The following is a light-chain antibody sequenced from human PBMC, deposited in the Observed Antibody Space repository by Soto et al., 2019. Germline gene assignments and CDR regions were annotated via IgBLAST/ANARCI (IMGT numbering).Light chain of an antibody. V-gene: IGKV2-28*01. Sequence: VMTQSPLSLPVTPGEPASISCRSSQSLLHRNGYNFLDWYLQKPGQSPQLLIFLGSNRASGVPDRFNGSGSGTDFTLKISRVEAEDVGVYYCMQALQTPLTFGGGTKVEIK. CDR1: QSLLHRNGYNF. J-gene: IGKJ4*01. CDR3: MQALQTPLT. CDR2: LGS.